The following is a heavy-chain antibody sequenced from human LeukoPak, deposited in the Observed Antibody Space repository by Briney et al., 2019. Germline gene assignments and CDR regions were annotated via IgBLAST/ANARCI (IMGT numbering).Heavy chain of an antibody. CDR1: GFTFRSYE. V-gene: IGHV3-48*03. D-gene: IGHD4-17*01. CDR2: ISSSGTTI. Sequence: GGSLRLSCAASGFTFRSYEMNWVRQAPGKGLEWLSYISSSGTTIYYGDSVKGRFTISRDNSKNTLYLQMNSLRAEDTAVYYCARNQDYGVYNSVGAFDIWGQGTMVTVSS. J-gene: IGHJ3*02. CDR3: ARNQDYGVYNSVGAFDI.